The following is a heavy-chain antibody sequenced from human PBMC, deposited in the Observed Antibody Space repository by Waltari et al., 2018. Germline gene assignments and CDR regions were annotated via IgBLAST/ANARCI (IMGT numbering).Heavy chain of an antibody. Sequence: QVQLQQWGAGLLKPSETLSLPCAVSGGSFSGYYWPWIRQPPGKGLEWIGEINHSGSTNYNPSLKSRVTISVDTSKNQFSLKLSSVTAADTAVYYCARSWGHSWFDPWGQGTLVTVSS. CDR3: ARSWGHSWFDP. V-gene: IGHV4-34*01. J-gene: IGHJ5*02. D-gene: IGHD3-16*01. CDR1: GGSFSGYY. CDR2: INHSGST.